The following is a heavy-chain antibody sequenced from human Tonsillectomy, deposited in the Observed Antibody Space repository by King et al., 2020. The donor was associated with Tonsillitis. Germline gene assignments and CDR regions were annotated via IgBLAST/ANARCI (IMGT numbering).Heavy chain of an antibody. CDR1: GFSFSGYA. V-gene: IGHV3-23*04. Sequence: VQLVESEGGLVQPGGSLRLSCAASGFSFSGYAMSWVRQAPGKGLEWVSGVSNSGGVTYYADSVKGRFTISRDNSKNTLYLQMNSLRAEDTALYYCAKAMVVTGLLDSWGQGTLVTVSS. CDR3: AKAMVVTGLLDS. D-gene: IGHD2-21*02. CDR2: VSNSGGVT. J-gene: IGHJ4*02.